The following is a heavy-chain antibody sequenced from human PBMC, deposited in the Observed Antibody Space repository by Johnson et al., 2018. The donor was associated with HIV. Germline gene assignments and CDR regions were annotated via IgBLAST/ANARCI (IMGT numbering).Heavy chain of an antibody. Sequence: EVQLVESGGGLVQPGGSLRLSCAVSGFTFSTYWMTWVRQAPGKGLEWVANIKQDGSEKYYVDSVKGRFTISRDNAKNSLYLQMNSLRAEDTAVYYCARGRGYIARKLSGGAAFDIWGQGTRGSVSS. CDR1: GFTFSTYW. CDR3: ARGRGYIARKLSGGAAFDI. V-gene: IGHV3-7*04. J-gene: IGHJ3*02. CDR2: IKQDGSEK. D-gene: IGHD5-18*01.